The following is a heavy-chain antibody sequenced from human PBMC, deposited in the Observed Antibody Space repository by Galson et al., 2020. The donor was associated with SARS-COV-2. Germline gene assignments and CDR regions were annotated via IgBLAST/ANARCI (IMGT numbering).Heavy chain of an antibody. Sequence: SETLSLTCTASGGSISSSIYFWGWLRPPPGQALQWIGTTYDSGSTYYDPSLKSRLTISVDTSKNQFSLKLSSVTAADTAVYYCARHGRGELLFPFDYWGQGILVTVSS. J-gene: IGHJ4*02. V-gene: IGHV4-39*01. CDR3: ARHGRGELLFPFDY. CDR1: GGSISSSIYF. D-gene: IGHD1-26*01. CDR2: TYDSGST.